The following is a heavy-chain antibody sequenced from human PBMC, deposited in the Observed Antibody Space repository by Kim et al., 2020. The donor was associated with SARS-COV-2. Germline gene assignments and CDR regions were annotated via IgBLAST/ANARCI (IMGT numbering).Heavy chain of an antibody. Sequence: SETLSLTCDVYFASFSGYQWNWIRQSPEKGLEWIGEISHAGDTNYNPSLKSRVTISKDTSRNQFFLTLKSVIAADTAVYYCAGGRTVRSTRERAGSSDYVRGGSPPNWFDPWGQGTLVTVPS. CDR1: FASFSGYQ. D-gene: IGHD3-16*01. CDR3: AGGRTVRSTRERAGSSDYVRGGSPPNWFDP. CDR2: ISHAGDT. V-gene: IGHV4-34*01. J-gene: IGHJ5*02.